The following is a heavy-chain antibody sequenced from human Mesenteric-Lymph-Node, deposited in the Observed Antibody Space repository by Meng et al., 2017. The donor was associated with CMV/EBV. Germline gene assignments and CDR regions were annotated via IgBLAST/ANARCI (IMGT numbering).Heavy chain of an antibody. CDR1: GFTFSSYG. V-gene: IGHV3-23*03. D-gene: IGHD2-2*01. CDR3: ARCSSTSCRNFDY. J-gene: IGHJ4*02. Sequence: GGSLRLSCATSGFTFSSYGMSWVRQAPGKGLEWVSSIYSGGSITYYADSVRGRFTMSRDNSKNTLYVQMNSLRVEDTAVYYCARCSSTSCRNFDYWGQGTLVTVSS. CDR2: IYSGGSIT.